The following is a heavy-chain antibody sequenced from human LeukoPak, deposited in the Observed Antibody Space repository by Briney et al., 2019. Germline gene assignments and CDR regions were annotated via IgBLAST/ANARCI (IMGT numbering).Heavy chain of an antibody. D-gene: IGHD3-22*01. J-gene: IGHJ4*02. CDR2: IYTSGST. Sequence: KPSETLSLTCTVSGGSISSYYWSWIRQPAGKGLEWIGRIYTSGSTNYNPSLKSRVTMSVDTSKNQFSLKLSSVTAADTAVYYCARGELDDGSGYYHYWGQGTLVTVSS. CDR1: GGSISSYY. CDR3: ARGELDDGSGYYHY. V-gene: IGHV4-4*07.